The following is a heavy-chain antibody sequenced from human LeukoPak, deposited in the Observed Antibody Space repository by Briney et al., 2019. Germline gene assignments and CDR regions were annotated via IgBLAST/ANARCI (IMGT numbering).Heavy chain of an antibody. V-gene: IGHV4-34*01. CDR2: ISPSGST. J-gene: IGHJ2*01. D-gene: IGHD2-21*01. CDR1: GGSFSAYI. CDR3: ARLAKCGSTCRGKYWYFDL. Sequence: SETLSLTCAVYGGSFSAYIWGWIRQPTGKGLEWIGEISPSGSTTCSPSLRSRVTTSLDTAKNQFSLQLHSVTAADTAVYYCARLAKCGSTCRGKYWYFDLWGRGTLVTVSS.